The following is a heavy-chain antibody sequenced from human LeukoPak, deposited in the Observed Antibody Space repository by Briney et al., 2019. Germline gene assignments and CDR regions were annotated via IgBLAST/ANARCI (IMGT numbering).Heavy chain of an antibody. J-gene: IGHJ6*03. D-gene: IGHD3-3*01. CDR2: IYYSGST. CDR1: GGSISSGDYY. Sequence: SQTLSLTCTVSGGSISSGDYYWSWIRQPPGKGLEWIGYIYYSGSTYYNPSLKSRVTISVDTPKNQFSLKLSSVTAADTAVYYCARAYYDFWSGLNYYYYMDVWGKGTTVTVSS. V-gene: IGHV4-30-4*08. CDR3: ARAYYDFWSGLNYYYYMDV.